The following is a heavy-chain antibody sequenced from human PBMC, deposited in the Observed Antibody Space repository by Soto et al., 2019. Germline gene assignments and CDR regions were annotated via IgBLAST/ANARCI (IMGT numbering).Heavy chain of an antibody. J-gene: IGHJ6*03. CDR3: AKAPGYCSGGSCYGDYYYYYMDV. D-gene: IGHD2-15*01. Sequence: GGSLRLSCAASGFTFSSYAMSWVRQAPGKGLEWVSAISGSGGSTYYADSVKGRFTISRDNSKNTLYLQMNSLRAEDTAVYYCAKAPGYCSGGSCYGDYYYYYMDVWGKGTTVTV. V-gene: IGHV3-23*01. CDR2: ISGSGGST. CDR1: GFTFSSYA.